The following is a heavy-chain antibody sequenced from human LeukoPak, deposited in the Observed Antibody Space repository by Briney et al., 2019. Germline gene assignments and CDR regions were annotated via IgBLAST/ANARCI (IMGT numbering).Heavy chain of an antibody. J-gene: IGHJ5*02. D-gene: IGHD2-2*01. V-gene: IGHV1-46*01. CDR3: AREVPRTFEFDP. CDR1: GYTFTSYY. Sequence: ASVKVSCKASGYTFTSYYMHWVRQAPGQGLEWMGIINPSGGSTSYAQKFQGRVTMTRDTSTSTVYMELSSLRSEDTAGYYCAREVPRTFEFDPWGQGTLVTVSS. CDR2: INPSGGST.